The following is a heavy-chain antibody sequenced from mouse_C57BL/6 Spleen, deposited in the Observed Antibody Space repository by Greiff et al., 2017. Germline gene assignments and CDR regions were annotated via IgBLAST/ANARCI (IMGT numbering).Heavy chain of an antibody. J-gene: IGHJ2*01. Sequence: EVQGVESGGDLVKPGGSLKLSCAASGFTFSSYGMSWVRQTPDKRLEWVATISSGGSYTYYPDSVKGRFTISRDNAKNTLYLQMSSLKSEDTAMYYCARPLDSSGGFDYWGQGTTLTVSS. D-gene: IGHD3-2*02. V-gene: IGHV5-6*01. CDR1: GFTFSSYG. CDR2: ISSGGSYT. CDR3: ARPLDSSGGFDY.